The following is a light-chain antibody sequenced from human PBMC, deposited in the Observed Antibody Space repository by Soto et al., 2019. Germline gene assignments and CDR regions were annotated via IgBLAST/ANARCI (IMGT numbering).Light chain of an antibody. CDR3: QQYNSYRT. CDR2: DAS. CDR1: PSVSNS. Sequence: EIVLTQSPGTLSLSPWERATLSCRASPSVSNSLAWYQHKPGQAPRLLIYDASNRATGVPTRFSGSGSGTDFTLTISSLQPDDFATYYCQQYNSYRTFGQGTKVDIK. V-gene: IGKV3-11*01. J-gene: IGKJ1*01.